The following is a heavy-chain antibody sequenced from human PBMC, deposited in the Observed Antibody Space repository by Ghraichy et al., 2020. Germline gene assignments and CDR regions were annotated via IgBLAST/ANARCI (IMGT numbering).Heavy chain of an antibody. CDR3: ARDGGITVTESYGMDV. Sequence: ASVKVSCKASNYTFTGYGISWVRQAPGQGLEWMGWISAYSDNTIYVQKFQGRVTMTTDTSTTTAYMVLRSLRSDDTAVYYCARDGGITVTESYGMDVWGQGTTVTVSS. CDR2: ISAYSDNT. J-gene: IGHJ6*02. V-gene: IGHV1-18*01. D-gene: IGHD1/OR15-1a*01. CDR1: NYTFTGYG.